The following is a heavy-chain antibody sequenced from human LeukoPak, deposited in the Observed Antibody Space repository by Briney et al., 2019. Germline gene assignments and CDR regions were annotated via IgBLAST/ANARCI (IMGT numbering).Heavy chain of an antibody. CDR1: GFTFSRYW. D-gene: IGHD1-26*01. CDR3: ARRILGTITEGDWFDP. Sequence: GGSLRLSCAASGFTFSRYWMSWIRQVPGKGLEWVANIKQDGSEKDYVDSVKGRFTISRDNAKNSLFLQMNSLRAEDRAVYYCARRILGTITEGDWFDPWGQGTLVTVSS. V-gene: IGHV3-7*01. J-gene: IGHJ5*02. CDR2: IKQDGSEK.